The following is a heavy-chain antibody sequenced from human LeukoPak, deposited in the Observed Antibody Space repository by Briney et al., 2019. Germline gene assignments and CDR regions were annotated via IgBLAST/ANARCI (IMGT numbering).Heavy chain of an antibody. CDR3: ARVSRLAYCGGDCYIDY. Sequence: PQASVKVSCKASGYTFTGYYMHWVRQAPGQGLEWMGWINPNSGGTNYAQKFQGRVTMTRDTSISTAYMELSRLRSDDTAVYYCARVSRLAYCGGDCYIDYWGQGTLVTVSS. CDR1: GYTFTGYY. D-gene: IGHD2-21*01. CDR2: INPNSGGT. V-gene: IGHV1-2*02. J-gene: IGHJ4*02.